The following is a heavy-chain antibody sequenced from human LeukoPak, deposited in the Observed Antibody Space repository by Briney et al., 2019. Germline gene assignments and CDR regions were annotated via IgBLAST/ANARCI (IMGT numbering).Heavy chain of an antibody. CDR2: ISYDGSNK. J-gene: IGHJ4*02. V-gene: IGHV3-30*04. Sequence: GRSLRLSCAASGLTFSSYAMHWVRQAPGKGLEWVAVISYDGSNKYYADSVKGRFTISRDNSKNTLYLQMNSLRAEDTAVYYCAGLDTAMDYWGQGTLVTVSS. D-gene: IGHD5-18*01. CDR3: AGLDTAMDY. CDR1: GLTFSSYA.